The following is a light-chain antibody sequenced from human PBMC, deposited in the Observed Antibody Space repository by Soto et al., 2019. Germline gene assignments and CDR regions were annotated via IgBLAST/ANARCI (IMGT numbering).Light chain of an antibody. CDR1: QSVSSH. CDR3: QQRDIWPLT. Sequence: EILLTQSPDTLSLSPGERATLSCRASQSVSSHLAWYQHKPGQAPRLLIYDISTRATGIPARFSGSGSGTAFTLTISSLDPEDFAVYYCQQRDIWPLTFGGGTKVDIK. V-gene: IGKV3-11*01. CDR2: DIS. J-gene: IGKJ4*01.